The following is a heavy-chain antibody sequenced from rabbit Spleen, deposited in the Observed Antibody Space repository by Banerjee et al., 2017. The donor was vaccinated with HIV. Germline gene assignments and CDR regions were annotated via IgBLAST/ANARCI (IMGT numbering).Heavy chain of an antibody. CDR1: GFSFSSNYY. CDR2: IYAGSSGST. V-gene: IGHV1S40*01. CDR3: ARDGAGGSYFAL. Sequence: QSLEESGGDLVKPGASLTLTCTASGFSFSSNYYINWVRQAPGKGLEWIACIYAGSSGSTYYASWAKGRFTISKTSSTTVTLQMTSLTAADTATYFCARDGAGGSYFALWGQGTLV. D-gene: IGHD8-1*01. J-gene: IGHJ4*01.